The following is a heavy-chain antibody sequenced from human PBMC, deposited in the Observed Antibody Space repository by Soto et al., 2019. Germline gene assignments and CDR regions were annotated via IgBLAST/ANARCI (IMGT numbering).Heavy chain of an antibody. CDR2: IYYSGNT. V-gene: IGHV4-59*01. CDR3: ARGGWSVYL. J-gene: IGHJ4*02. D-gene: IGHD6-19*01. Sequence: PSETLSLTCTVSGGSISSYYWSWIRQPPEKGLKWIGYIYYSGNTNYNPSLKSRVTMSVDTSKNQFSLKLSSVTAADTAVYFCARGGWSVYLWGRGILVTVSS. CDR1: GGSISSYY.